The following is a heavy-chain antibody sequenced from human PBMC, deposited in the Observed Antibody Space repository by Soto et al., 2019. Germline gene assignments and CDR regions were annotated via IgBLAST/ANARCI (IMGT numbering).Heavy chain of an antibody. V-gene: IGHV3-30*18. J-gene: IGHJ4*02. CDR1: GFTFSSYG. D-gene: IGHD3-22*01. Sequence: GGSLRLSCAASGFTFSSYGMHWVRQAPGKGLEWVAVISYDGSNKYYADSVKGRFTISRDNSKNTLYLQMNSLRAEDTAVYYCAKDCQDHYYDSSGLGYWGQGTLVTVSS. CDR2: ISYDGSNK. CDR3: AKDCQDHYYDSSGLGY.